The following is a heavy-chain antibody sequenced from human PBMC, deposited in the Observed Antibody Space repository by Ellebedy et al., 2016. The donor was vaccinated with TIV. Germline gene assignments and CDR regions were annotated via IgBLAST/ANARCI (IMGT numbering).Heavy chain of an antibody. CDR1: GGSVSSGSYY. CDR3: AREAEYYFDY. V-gene: IGHV4-61*01. J-gene: IGHJ4*02. CDR2: INYSGST. Sequence: SETLSLXXTVSGGSVSSGSYYWSWIRQPPGKGLEWIGYINYSGSTSYNPSLKSRVTISGDTSKNQFSLKLSSVTAADTAVYYCAREAEYYFDYWGQGTLVTVSS.